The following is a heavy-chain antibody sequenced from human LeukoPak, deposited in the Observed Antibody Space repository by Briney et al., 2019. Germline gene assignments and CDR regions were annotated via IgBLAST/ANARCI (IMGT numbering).Heavy chain of an antibody. V-gene: IGHV4-59*08. CDR3: ARSIRYSSGWYGGFDP. D-gene: IGHD6-19*01. CDR1: GGSISSYY. CDR2: IYYSGST. J-gene: IGHJ5*02. Sequence: PSETLSLTCTVSGGSISSYYWSWIRQPPGKGLEWIGYIYYSGSTNYNPSFKSRVTISVDTSKNQFSLKLSSVTAADTAVYYCARSIRYSSGWYGGFDPWGQGTLVTVSS.